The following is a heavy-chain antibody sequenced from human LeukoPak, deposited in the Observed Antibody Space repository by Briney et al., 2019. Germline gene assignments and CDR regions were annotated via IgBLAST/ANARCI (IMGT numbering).Heavy chain of an antibody. V-gene: IGHV1-2*02. Sequence: ASVKVSCKASGYTFTGYYMHWVRQAPGQGLEGMGWINPNSGGTNYAQKFQGRVTMTRDTSISTAYMELSRLRSDDTAVYYCARDRRSLSRISRAFDIWGQGTMVTVSS. J-gene: IGHJ3*02. CDR3: ARDRRSLSRISRAFDI. D-gene: IGHD2-15*01. CDR1: GYTFTGYY. CDR2: INPNSGGT.